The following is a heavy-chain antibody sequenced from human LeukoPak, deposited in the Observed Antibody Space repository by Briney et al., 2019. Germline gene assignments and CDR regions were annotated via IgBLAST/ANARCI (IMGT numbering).Heavy chain of an antibody. J-gene: IGHJ2*01. CDR1: GFTFSSYS. CDR2: ISSSSSYI. D-gene: IGHD3-22*01. Sequence: PGGSLRLSCAASGFTFSSYSMNWVRQAPGKGLEWVSYISSSSSYIYYADSVKGRFTISRDNAKNSLYLQMNSLRAEDTAVYYCAREHDSSGYWKSPRYFDLWGRGTLVTVSS. CDR3: AREHDSSGYWKSPRYFDL. V-gene: IGHV3-21*05.